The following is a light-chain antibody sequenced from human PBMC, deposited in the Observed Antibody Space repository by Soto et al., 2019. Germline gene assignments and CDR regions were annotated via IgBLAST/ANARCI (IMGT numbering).Light chain of an antibody. CDR2: EVS. CDR1: SSDVGGYKY. J-gene: IGLJ1*01. Sequence: QSALTQPASVSGSPGQSITISCTGTSSDVGGYKYVSWYQQHPGKAPKLMIYEVSNRPSGVSNRFSGSKSGNTASLTISGLQAEDEADYYCSSYTSSSTYVFGTGTKVTV. CDR3: SSYTSSSTYV. V-gene: IGLV2-14*01.